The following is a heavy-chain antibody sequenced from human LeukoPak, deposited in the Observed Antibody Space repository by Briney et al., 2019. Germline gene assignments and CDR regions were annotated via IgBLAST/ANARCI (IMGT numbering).Heavy chain of an antibody. V-gene: IGHV3-66*01. D-gene: IGHD2/OR15-2a*01. CDR1: GFTVSSNY. CDR3: ARDSIGGRGAFDI. Sequence: GGSLRLSCAASGFTVSSNYMTWVRQAPGKGLEWVSVIYSGGSINYADSVKGGFTISRDNSKNTLFLQMNSLTAEDTAVYYCARDSIGGRGAFDIWGQGTMVTVSS. J-gene: IGHJ3*02. CDR2: IYSGGSI.